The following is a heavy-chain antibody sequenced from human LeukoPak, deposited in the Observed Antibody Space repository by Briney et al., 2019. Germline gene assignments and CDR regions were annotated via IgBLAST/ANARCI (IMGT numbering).Heavy chain of an antibody. CDR1: GGSISSGDYY. CDR2: IYYTGST. CDR3: ARDGRYCTSTNCPSKGVD. V-gene: IGHV4-30-4*01. D-gene: IGHD2-2*01. Sequence: PSETLSLTCTVSGGSISSGDYYWSWIRQPPGKGLEWIGYIYYTGSTYYNPSLKSRVTISLDTPKHQFSLKLSSVTAADTAVYYCARDGRYCTSTNCPSKGVDWGQGTLVTVSS. J-gene: IGHJ4*02.